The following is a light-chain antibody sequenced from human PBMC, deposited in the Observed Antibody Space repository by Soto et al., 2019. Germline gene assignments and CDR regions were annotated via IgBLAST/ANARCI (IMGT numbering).Light chain of an antibody. CDR1: QTVSGN. CDR2: AAS. J-gene: IGKJ1*01. CDR3: QQYNNWPPWT. Sequence: ELLMTQSPATLSLSPGERATVSCRASQTVSGNLAWCQQRPGQAPRLLIYAASTRATGIPARFSGSGSGTEFTLTISSLQSEDFAVYYCQQYNNWPPWTFGQGTKV. V-gene: IGKV3-15*01.